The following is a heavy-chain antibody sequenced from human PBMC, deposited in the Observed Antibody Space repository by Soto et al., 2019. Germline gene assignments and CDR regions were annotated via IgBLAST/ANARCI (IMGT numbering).Heavy chain of an antibody. V-gene: IGHV4-34*01. J-gene: IGHJ3*02. Sequence: SETLSLTCAVYGGFLSESYWTWIRQPPGNGLEWIGEINHVGGTNYNPSLKSRVTMSVDTSKNQFSLKLSSVTAADTAVYYCASLSGYYYDSSGDAFDIWGQGTMVTVSS. CDR2: INHVGGT. D-gene: IGHD3-22*01. CDR3: ASLSGYYYDSSGDAFDI. CDR1: GGFLSESY.